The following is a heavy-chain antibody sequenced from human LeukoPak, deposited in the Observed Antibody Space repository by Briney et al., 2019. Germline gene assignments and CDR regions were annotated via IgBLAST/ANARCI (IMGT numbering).Heavy chain of an antibody. CDR1: GFPVITND. CDR2: LYSDGNT. CDR3: ARGVEPLAANTLAY. Sequence: GGSLRLSCAASGFPVITNDMTWVRQAPGKGPEWVSVLYSDGNTKYADSVQGRFTISRDNSKNTLYLEMNSLSPDDTAVYYCARGVEPLAANTLAYWGQGTLVTVSS. D-gene: IGHD1-14*01. J-gene: IGHJ4*02. V-gene: IGHV3-53*01.